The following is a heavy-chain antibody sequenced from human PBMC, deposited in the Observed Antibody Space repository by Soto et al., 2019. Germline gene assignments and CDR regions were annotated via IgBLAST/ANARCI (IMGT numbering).Heavy chain of an antibody. V-gene: IGHV1-69*13. CDR1: GGSFSGQA. CDR2: IIPIFRTT. CDR3: ASGPK. Sequence: SVKVSCKASGGSFSGQAVSWVRQAPGQGLEWLGGIIPIFRTTNYARKFQGRLTITADESTGTASMELTSLRSEDTSIYYCASGPKWGQGTLVTVSS. J-gene: IGHJ4*01.